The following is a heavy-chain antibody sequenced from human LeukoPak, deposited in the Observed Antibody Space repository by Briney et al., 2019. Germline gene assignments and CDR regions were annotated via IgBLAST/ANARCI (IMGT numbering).Heavy chain of an antibody. D-gene: IGHD6-6*01. J-gene: IGHJ4*02. V-gene: IGHV3-21*01. Sequence: GGSLRLSCAASGSTFSSYGMNWVRQAPGKGLEWVSSITSSSSYIYYADSVKGRFTISRDNAKNSLYLQMNSLRAEDTAVYYCARSYSSSRGTFDYWGQGTLVTVSS. CDR1: GSTFSSYG. CDR2: ITSSSSYI. CDR3: ARSYSSSRGTFDY.